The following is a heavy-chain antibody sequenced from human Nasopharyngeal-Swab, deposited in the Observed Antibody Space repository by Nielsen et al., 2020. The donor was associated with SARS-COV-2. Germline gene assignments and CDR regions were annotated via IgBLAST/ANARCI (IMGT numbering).Heavy chain of an antibody. Sequence: GESLKISCAASGFTFTSYAINWVRQAPGKGLEWVSGISGSGDNTYYADSVRGRVIISRDTSKNTLYLQMNSLRAEDTALYYCAKDSGAGFCSGGTCFPTNHWGQGTLVTVSS. CDR3: AKDSGAGFCSGGTCFPTNH. J-gene: IGHJ5*02. V-gene: IGHV3-23*01. D-gene: IGHD2-15*01. CDR2: ISGSGDNT. CDR1: GFTFTSYA.